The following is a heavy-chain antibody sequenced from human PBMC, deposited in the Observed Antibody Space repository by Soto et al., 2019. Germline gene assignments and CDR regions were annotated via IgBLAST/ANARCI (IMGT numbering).Heavy chain of an antibody. CDR2: ISSIGDNT. CDR3: ARDQLYYNDISGRPLNAFAV. CDR1: GGMLCMDG. J-gene: IGHJ3*01. D-gene: IGHD3-22*01. V-gene: IGHV3-64*01. Sequence: GGALRLWWPGSGGMLCMDGFHGGRRVPGKGLEFVSAISSIGDNTHYANCVKGRFTISRDSSKNTLYLQMGSLRAEDTAVYYCARDQLYYNDISGRPLNAFAVWGQGT.